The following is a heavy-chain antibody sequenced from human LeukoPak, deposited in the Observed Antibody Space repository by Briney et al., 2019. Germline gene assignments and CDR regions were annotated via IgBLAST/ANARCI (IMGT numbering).Heavy chain of an antibody. Sequence: GESLKISCKGSGCSFTTYWIGWVRQMPGKGLEWMGIIYPGDSDTRYSPSFQGQVTISADKSISTAYLQWSSLRASDTAMYYCARGVVGNIVATIFDYWGQGTLVTVSS. J-gene: IGHJ4*02. CDR2: IYPGDSDT. D-gene: IGHD5-12*01. CDR3: ARGVVGNIVATIFDY. CDR1: GCSFTTYW. V-gene: IGHV5-51*01.